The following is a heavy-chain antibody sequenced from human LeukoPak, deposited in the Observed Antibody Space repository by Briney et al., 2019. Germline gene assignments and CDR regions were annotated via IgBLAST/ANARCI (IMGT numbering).Heavy chain of an antibody. CDR3: AKGEIPPVPSYYDSSGSPFDY. CDR2: ISYDGSNK. J-gene: IGHJ4*02. CDR1: GFTFSSYE. D-gene: IGHD3-22*01. V-gene: IGHV3-30*18. Sequence: GGSLRLSCAASGFTFSSYEMNWVRQAPGKGLEWAAVISYDGSNKYYADSVKGRFTISRDNSKNTLYLQMNSLRAEDTAVYYCAKGEIPPVPSYYDSSGSPFDYWGQGTLVTVSS.